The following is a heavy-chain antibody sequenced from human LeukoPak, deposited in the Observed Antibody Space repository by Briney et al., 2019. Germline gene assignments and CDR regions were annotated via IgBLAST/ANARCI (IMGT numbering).Heavy chain of an antibody. CDR2: INPSGGST. Sequence: ASVKVSCKASGYTFTSYYMHWVRQAPGQGLEWMGIINPSGGSTSYAQKFQGRVTMTRDTSISTAYMELSRLRSDDTAVYYCARDAPDSGYDYWGQGTLVTVSS. J-gene: IGHJ4*02. CDR3: ARDAPDSGYDY. CDR1: GYTFTSYY. D-gene: IGHD5-12*01. V-gene: IGHV1-46*01.